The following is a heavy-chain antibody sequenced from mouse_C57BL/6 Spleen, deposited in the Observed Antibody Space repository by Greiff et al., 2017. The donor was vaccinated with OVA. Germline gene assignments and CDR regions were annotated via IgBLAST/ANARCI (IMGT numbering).Heavy chain of an antibody. J-gene: IGHJ2*01. V-gene: IGHV1-19*01. Sequence: EVQLQQSGPVLVKPGASVKMSCKASGYTFTDYYMNWVKQSHGKSLEWIGVINPYNGGTSYNQKFKGKATLTVDKSSSTAYMELNSLTSEDSAVYYCARGTTAPYFDYWGQGTTLTVSS. CDR1: GYTFTDYY. CDR2: INPYNGGT. D-gene: IGHD1-2*01. CDR3: ARGTTAPYFDY.